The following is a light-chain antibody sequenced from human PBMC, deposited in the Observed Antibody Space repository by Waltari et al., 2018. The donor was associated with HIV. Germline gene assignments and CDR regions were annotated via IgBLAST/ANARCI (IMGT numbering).Light chain of an antibody. CDR3: MQGSHWPYT. J-gene: IGKJ2*01. V-gene: IGKV2-30*02. CDR1: QSLVHSDGNTY. Sequence: DVVMTQSPLSLPVTLGQTASISCRSSQSLVHSDGNTYLIWFLQRPGQSPRRLIYEVSNRDSGVPYRFSGSGSGTDFTLKINRVEAEDVGLYYCMQGSHWPYTFGQGTKLDIK. CDR2: EVS.